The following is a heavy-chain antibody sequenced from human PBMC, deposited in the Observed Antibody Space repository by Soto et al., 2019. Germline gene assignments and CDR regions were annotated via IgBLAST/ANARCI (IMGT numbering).Heavy chain of an antibody. CDR3: ATTSCYSVGF. CDR2: IYHSGST. CDR1: SGSISSAHW. J-gene: IGHJ6*02. Sequence: QVQLQESGPGLVKPSGTLSLTCAVSSGSISSAHWWNWVRQPPGKGLEWIGEIYHSGSTNYNPSLKSRVNISVDQSMNQFSLKWTSVTAAATAVYYCATTSCYSVGFWGQGTTVTVSS. V-gene: IGHV4-4*02.